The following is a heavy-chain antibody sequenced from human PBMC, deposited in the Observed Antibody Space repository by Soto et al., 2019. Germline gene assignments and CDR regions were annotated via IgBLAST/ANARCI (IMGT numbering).Heavy chain of an antibody. D-gene: IGHD1-20*01. CDR3: ARELTGITGLWPYYFDY. CDR2: IYHSGST. V-gene: IGHV4-4*02. Sequence: PSETLSLTCAVSGGSISSSNWWSWVRQPPGKGLEWIGEIYHSGSTNYNPSLKSRVTISVDTSKNQFSLKLSSVTAADTAVYYSARELTGITGLWPYYFDYWGQGTLVTVSS. J-gene: IGHJ4*02. CDR1: GGSISSSNW.